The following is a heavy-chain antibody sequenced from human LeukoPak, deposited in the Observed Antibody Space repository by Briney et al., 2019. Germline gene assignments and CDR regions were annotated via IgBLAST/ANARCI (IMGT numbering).Heavy chain of an antibody. CDR2: IYYSGST. J-gene: IGHJ4*02. CDR1: GGSISSSSYY. D-gene: IGHD2-2*01. Sequence: SETLSLTCTVSGGSISSSSYYWGWIRQPPGKGLEWIGSIYYSGSTYYNPSLKSRVTISVDTSKNQFSLKLSSVTAADTAVYYCATTGPAAKEGEYWGQGTLVTVSS. CDR3: ATTGPAAKEGEY. V-gene: IGHV4-39*01.